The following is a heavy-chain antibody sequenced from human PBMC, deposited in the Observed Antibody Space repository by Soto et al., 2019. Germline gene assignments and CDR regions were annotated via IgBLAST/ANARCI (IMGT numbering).Heavy chain of an antibody. Sequence: SATLSLTCTVSGGSISSYYWSWIRQPPGKGLEWIGYIYYSGSTYYNPSLKSRVTISVDTSKNQFSLKLSSVTAADTAVYYCAAWITMNTLWNYWGQGTLVTVSS. J-gene: IGHJ4*02. CDR2: IYYSGST. CDR3: AAWITMNTLWNY. V-gene: IGHV4-59*04. CDR1: GGSISSYY. D-gene: IGHD3-22*01.